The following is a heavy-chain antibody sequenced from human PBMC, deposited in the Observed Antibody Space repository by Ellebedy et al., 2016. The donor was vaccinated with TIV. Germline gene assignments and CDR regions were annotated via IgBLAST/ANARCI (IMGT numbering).Heavy chain of an antibody. Sequence: GGSLRLSXAASGFTFDDYGMSWVRQAPGKGLEWVSGINWNGGSTGYADSVKGRFTISRDNAKNSLYLQMNSLRAEDTALCHCARETVHTRGIAVAYDAFDIWGQGTMITVSS. V-gene: IGHV3-20*01. CDR2: INWNGGST. CDR3: ARETVHTRGIAVAYDAFDI. D-gene: IGHD6-19*01. J-gene: IGHJ3*02. CDR1: GFTFDDYG.